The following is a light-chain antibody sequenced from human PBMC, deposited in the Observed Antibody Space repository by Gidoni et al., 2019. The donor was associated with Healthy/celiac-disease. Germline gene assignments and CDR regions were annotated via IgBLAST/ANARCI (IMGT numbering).Light chain of an antibody. CDR3: QQYNNWPPYT. CDR2: GAS. J-gene: IGKJ2*01. V-gene: IGKV3-15*01. CDR1: QSVSSN. Sequence: EIVMTQSPATLSVSPGERATLSCRASQSVSSNLAWYQQKPGQAPRLLIYGASTRATGIPARFSGSESVTEFTLTISSLHSEDFAGYYCQQYNNWPPYTFXQXTKLEIK.